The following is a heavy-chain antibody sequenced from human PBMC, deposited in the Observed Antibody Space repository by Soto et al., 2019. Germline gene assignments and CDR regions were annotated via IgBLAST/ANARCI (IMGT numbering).Heavy chain of an antibody. CDR3: ARANIVVFYGMDV. Sequence: SQILSCAASGFSFSNYGMHWVRQAPGKGLEWVAIIWYDGSNEYYADSVKGRFTISRDNSKTTLNLQMNSLRVEDTAVYYCARANIVVFYGMDVWGQGTTVTVSS. CDR2: IWYDGSNE. V-gene: IGHV3-33*01. CDR1: GFSFSNYG. J-gene: IGHJ6*02. D-gene: IGHD2-2*01.